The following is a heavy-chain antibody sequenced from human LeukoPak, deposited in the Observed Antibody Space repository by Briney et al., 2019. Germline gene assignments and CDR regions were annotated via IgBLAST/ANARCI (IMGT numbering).Heavy chain of an antibody. CDR3: TRDRGAMNDFDY. Sequence: HTGGSLRLSCTDSGFSFSSYAMHWVRQSPGKGLEWVAVISNHGNDGFYADSVKGRFTISRDNSKKTLYLQMDSLRPEDTGVYYCTRDRGAMNDFDYWGQGTLVTVSS. CDR2: ISNHGNDG. J-gene: IGHJ4*02. CDR1: GFSFSSYA. V-gene: IGHV3-30*01. D-gene: IGHD2-2*01.